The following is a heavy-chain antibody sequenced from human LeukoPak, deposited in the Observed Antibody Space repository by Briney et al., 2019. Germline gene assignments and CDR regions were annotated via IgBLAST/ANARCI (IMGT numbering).Heavy chain of an antibody. Sequence: PSETLSLTCTVSGGSISSSSYYWSWIRQPAGKGLEWIGRVYPSGSTNYNPSLKSRVTISVDTSKNQFSLKLSSVTAADTAVYYCARTTGSYELRMDYWGQGTLVTVSS. V-gene: IGHV4-61*02. CDR3: ARTTGSYELRMDY. J-gene: IGHJ4*02. CDR1: GGSISSSSYY. CDR2: VYPSGST. D-gene: IGHD1-26*01.